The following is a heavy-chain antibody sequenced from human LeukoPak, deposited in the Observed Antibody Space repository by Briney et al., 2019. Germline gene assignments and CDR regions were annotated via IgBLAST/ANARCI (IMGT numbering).Heavy chain of an antibody. CDR2: ISGGGGTT. V-gene: IGHV3-23*01. Sequence: VGALRLSCAASGFTFSNYAMSWVRQAPGKGLEWVSGISGGGGTTYYADPVKGRFTISRDNSKNTLYLQMNSLRAEDTAVYHCAKLRAVTGMYWGQGALVTVSS. J-gene: IGHJ4*02. CDR1: GFTFSNYA. D-gene: IGHD6-19*01. CDR3: AKLRAVTGMY.